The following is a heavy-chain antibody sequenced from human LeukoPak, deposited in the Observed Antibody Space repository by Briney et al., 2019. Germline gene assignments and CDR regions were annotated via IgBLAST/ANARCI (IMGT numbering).Heavy chain of an antibody. J-gene: IGHJ3*02. CDR3: ARGRSITLLRGVAMSDGFDI. CDR2: TDTSGNYI. CDR1: GFTFGSYS. D-gene: IGHD3-10*01. Sequence: GGSLRLSCAASGFTFGSYSMNWVRQAPGKGLEWVSFTDTSGNYIYYGDSVKGRFTISRDNAKNLVFLQMNGLRAEDTAVYYCARGRSITLLRGVAMSDGFDIWGQGAMVAVSS. V-gene: IGHV3-21*01.